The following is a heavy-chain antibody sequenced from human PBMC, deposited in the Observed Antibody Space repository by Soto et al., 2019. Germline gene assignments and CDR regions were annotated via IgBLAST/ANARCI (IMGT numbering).Heavy chain of an antibody. D-gene: IGHD3-9*01. CDR1: GFTFSDYY. Sequence: SLRLSCAASGFTFSDYYMSWIRQAPGKGLEWVSYISSSGSTIYYADSVKGRFTISRDNAKNSLYLQMNSLRAEDTAVYYCARATSYVLRYFDPYFDYWGQGTLVTVSS. CDR3: ARATSYVLRYFDPYFDY. J-gene: IGHJ4*02. V-gene: IGHV3-11*01. CDR2: ISSSGSTI.